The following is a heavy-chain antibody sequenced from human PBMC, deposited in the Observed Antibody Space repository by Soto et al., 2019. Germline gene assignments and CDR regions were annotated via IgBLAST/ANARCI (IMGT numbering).Heavy chain of an antibody. CDR3: AGFTSHGWYYFHCYVDV. CDR1: GFTVSNNY. Sequence: EVRLVETGGGLIQPGGSLRLSCAASGFTVSNNYMYWVRQAPGKGLEWVSVIYSGGSTYNADSVKGRYTTSRDISKNTLDLTMKSLGAEDTAVYYCAGFTSHGWYYFHCYVDVWSQGTTVTVSS. J-gene: IGHJ6*02. V-gene: IGHV3-53*02. CDR2: IYSGGST. D-gene: IGHD6-19*01.